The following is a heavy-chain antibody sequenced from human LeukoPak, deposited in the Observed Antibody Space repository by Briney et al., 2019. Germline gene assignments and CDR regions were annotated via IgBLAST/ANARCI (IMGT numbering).Heavy chain of an antibody. J-gene: IGHJ4*02. CDR3: ARIPLYYYDSSGYSPIFDY. Sequence: ASVKVSCKASGYTFTGYYMHWVRQAPGQGLEWMGWINPNSGGTNYAQKFQGGVTMTRDTSISTAYMELSRLRSDDTAVYYCARIPLYYYDSSGYSPIFDYWGQGTLVTVSS. V-gene: IGHV1-2*02. D-gene: IGHD3-22*01. CDR2: INPNSGGT. CDR1: GYTFTGYY.